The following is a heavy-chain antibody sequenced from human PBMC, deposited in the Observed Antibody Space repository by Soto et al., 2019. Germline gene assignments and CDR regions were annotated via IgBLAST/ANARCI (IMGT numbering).Heavy chain of an antibody. CDR3: AKVMTEYSVGAIDR. V-gene: IGHV3-30*18. CDR1: GFTFSNFG. CDR2: VSYDEFNK. J-gene: IGHJ5*02. Sequence: VHLLESGGGVVQPGRSLRLSCVGSGFTFSNFGIHWVRQAPGKGLEWLAVVSYDEFNKFYADSVRGRFTISRDNSKDTVYLQINSLRRDDTAMYFGAKVMTEYSVGAIDRWGQGTLVTVSS. D-gene: IGHD4-4*01.